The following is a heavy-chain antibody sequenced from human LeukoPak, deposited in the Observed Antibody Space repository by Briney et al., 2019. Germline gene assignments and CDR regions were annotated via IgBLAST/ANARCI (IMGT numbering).Heavy chain of an antibody. CDR1: AFTFSDHY. CDR2: TRNKANSYTT. D-gene: IGHD2-2*01. J-gene: IGHJ5*02. V-gene: IGHV3-72*01. Sequence: PGGSLRLSCAASAFTFSDHYMDWVRQAPGKGLEWVGRTRNKANSYTTEYAASVKGRFTISRDDSKNSLYPQMNSLKTEDTAVYYCARTHITSTSYNWFDPWGQGTLVTVSS. CDR3: ARTHITSTSYNWFDP.